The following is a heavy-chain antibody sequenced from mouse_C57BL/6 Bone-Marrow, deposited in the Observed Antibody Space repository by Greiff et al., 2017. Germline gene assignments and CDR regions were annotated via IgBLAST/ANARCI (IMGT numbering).Heavy chain of an antibody. CDR2: ISSGSSTI. D-gene: IGHD1-1*01. J-gene: IGHJ4*01. CDR1: GFTFSDYG. V-gene: IGHV5-17*01. CDR3: ASITTVVDYYAMDY. Sequence: EVMLVESGGGLVKPGGSLKLSCAASGFTFSDYGMHWVRQAPEKGLEWVAYISSGSSTIYYADTVKGRFTISRDNAKNTLFLQMTSLRSEDTAMYYCASITTVVDYYAMDYWGQGTSVTVSS.